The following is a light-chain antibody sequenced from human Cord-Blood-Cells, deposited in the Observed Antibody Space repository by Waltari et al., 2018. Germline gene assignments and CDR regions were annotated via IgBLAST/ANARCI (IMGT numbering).Light chain of an antibody. V-gene: IGKV1-5*01. CDR1: QSISSW. J-gene: IGKJ2*01. CDR2: DAS. Sequence: DIQMTQSPSTLSASVGDRVTITCRASQSISSWLAWYQQKPGKAPKLLNYDASSLESGVPSRFSGSGSGTEFTLYISSLQPDDFATYYCQQYNSYSSYTFGQGTKLEIK. CDR3: QQYNSYSSYT.